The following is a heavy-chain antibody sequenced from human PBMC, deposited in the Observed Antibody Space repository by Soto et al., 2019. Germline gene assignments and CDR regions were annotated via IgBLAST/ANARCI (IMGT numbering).Heavy chain of an antibody. CDR1: GYTFTSYA. V-gene: IGHV1-3*01. J-gene: IGHJ6*02. Sequence: GASVKVSCKASGYTFTSYAMHWVRQAPGQRLEWMGWISAYNGNTNYSQKFQGRVTMTRDTSTSTAYMELRSLRSDDTAVYYCARDLGAIYDILTGYGMDVWGQGTTVTVSS. CDR2: ISAYNGNT. D-gene: IGHD3-9*01. CDR3: ARDLGAIYDILTGYGMDV.